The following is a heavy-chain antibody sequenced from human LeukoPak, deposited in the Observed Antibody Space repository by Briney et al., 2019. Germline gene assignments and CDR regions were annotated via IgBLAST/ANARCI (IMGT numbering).Heavy chain of an antibody. V-gene: IGHV4-34*01. D-gene: IGHD3-10*01. CDR2: INHSGST. CDR1: GGSFSGYY. J-gene: IGHJ4*02. Sequence: SETLSLTCAVYGGSFSGYYWSWIRQPPGKGLEWIGEINHSGSTNYNPSLKSRVTVSVDTSKNQFSLKLSSVTAADTAVYYCARGRDYYGSGARDYWGQGNLVTVSS. CDR3: ARGRDYYGSGARDY.